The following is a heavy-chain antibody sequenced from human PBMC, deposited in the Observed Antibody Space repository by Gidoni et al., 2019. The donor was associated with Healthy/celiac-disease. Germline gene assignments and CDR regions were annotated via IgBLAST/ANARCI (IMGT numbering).Heavy chain of an antibody. CDR3: ARDGFWSGYIGGGRGVDP. CDR1: GGSLSSSS. CDR2: IYYSGST. D-gene: IGHD3-3*01. V-gene: IGHV4-59*01. Sequence: QVQLQESGPGLVKPSETLSLTCTVSGGSLSSSSWSWLRQPPGKGLEWIGYIYYSGSTNYNPSLKSRVTISVDTSKNQFSLKLSSVTAADTAVYYCARDGFWSGYIGGGRGVDPWVQGTLVTVSS. J-gene: IGHJ5*02.